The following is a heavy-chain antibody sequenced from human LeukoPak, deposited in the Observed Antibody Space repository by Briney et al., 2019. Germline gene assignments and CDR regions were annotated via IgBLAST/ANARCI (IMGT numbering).Heavy chain of an antibody. D-gene: IGHD3-22*01. J-gene: IGHJ5*02. Sequence: PSETLSLTCAVYGGSFSGYYWSWIRQPPGKGLEWIGEINHSGSTNYNPSLKSRVTISVDTSKNQFSLKLSSVTAADTAVYYCAEMRGSGYYVTWGQGTLVTVSS. CDR1: GGSFSGYY. V-gene: IGHV4-34*01. CDR2: INHSGST. CDR3: AEMRGSGYYVT.